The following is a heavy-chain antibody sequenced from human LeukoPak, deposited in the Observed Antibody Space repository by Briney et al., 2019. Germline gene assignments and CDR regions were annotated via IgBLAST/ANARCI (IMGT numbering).Heavy chain of an antibody. CDR3: AKEGGPMIVDDAFDI. V-gene: IGHV3-30*02. J-gene: IGHJ3*02. Sequence: GGSLRLSCAASGFTLSSNGMHWVRQAPGKGLEWVAFIRYDGSNKYNEDSVKGRFTLSRDTSKNTMYLQMSSLRAEDTAVYYCAKEGGPMIVDDAFDIWGQGTMVTVSS. CDR2: IRYDGSNK. D-gene: IGHD3-22*01. CDR1: GFTLSSNG.